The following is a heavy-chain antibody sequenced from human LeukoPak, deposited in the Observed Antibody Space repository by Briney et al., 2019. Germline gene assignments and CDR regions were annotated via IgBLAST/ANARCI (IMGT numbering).Heavy chain of an antibody. Sequence: GGSLRLSCEAAGFTFSDYGMHWVRQAPGKGLEWVAVVSADGSNKQYADSVKGRFTISRDNAKNSLYLQMNSLRAEDTAVYYCARAPSNYDSSGYYSDYWGQGTLVTVSS. CDR1: GFTFSDYG. CDR3: ARAPSNYDSSGYYSDY. J-gene: IGHJ4*02. CDR2: VSADGSNK. V-gene: IGHV3-30*03. D-gene: IGHD3-22*01.